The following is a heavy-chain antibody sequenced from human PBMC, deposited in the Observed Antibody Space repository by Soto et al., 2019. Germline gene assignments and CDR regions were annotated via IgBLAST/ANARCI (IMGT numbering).Heavy chain of an antibody. V-gene: IGHV1-69*06. J-gene: IGHJ6*02. CDR1: GGTFSSYA. CDR2: IIPIFGTA. CDR3: ERGLVPMVRDSGMDV. D-gene: IGHD3-10*01. Sequence: ASVKVSCKASGGTFSSYAISWVRQAPGQGLEWMGGIIPIFGTANYAQKFQGRVTITADKSTSTAYMELSSLRSEDTAVYYCERGLVPMVRDSGMDVCGQGPTVTVYS.